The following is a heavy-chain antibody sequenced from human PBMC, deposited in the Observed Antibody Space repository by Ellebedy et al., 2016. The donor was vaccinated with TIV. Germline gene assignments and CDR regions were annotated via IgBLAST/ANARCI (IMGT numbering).Heavy chain of an antibody. CDR2: ISRISTYT. V-gene: IGHV3-21*01. D-gene: IGHD4-23*01. CDR3: APLSRWSILS. CDR1: GFTFSDHR. Sequence: GESLKISCAASGFTFSDHRLSWVRQVPGRGLEWVASISRISTYTYYGESLKGRFTVSRDNAKNSLYLQMNSLRSEDTAVYYCAPLSRWSILSWGQGTLVTVSP. J-gene: IGHJ4*02.